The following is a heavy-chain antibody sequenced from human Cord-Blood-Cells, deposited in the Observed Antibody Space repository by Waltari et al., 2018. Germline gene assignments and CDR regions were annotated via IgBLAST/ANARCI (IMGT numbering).Heavy chain of an antibody. CDR2: IIPIFGTA. J-gene: IGHJ5*02. Sequence: QVQLVQFGAEVKKPGSSVKVSCKASGGTFSSYAISWVRQAPGQGLEWMGGIIPIFGTANYAQKFQGRVTITADESTSTAYMELSSLRSEDTAVYYCARLANYDFWSGHNWFDPWGQGTLVTVSS. V-gene: IGHV1-69*01. CDR1: GGTFSSYA. D-gene: IGHD3-3*01. CDR3: ARLANYDFWSGHNWFDP.